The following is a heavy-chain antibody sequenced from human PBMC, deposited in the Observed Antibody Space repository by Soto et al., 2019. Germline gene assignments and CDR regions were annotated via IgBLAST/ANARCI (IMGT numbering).Heavy chain of an antibody. CDR1: GGSFSGYY. D-gene: IGHD2-2*02. J-gene: IGHJ2*01. V-gene: IGHV4-34*01. CDR3: ARGRGYCSSTSCYMAWRYFDL. CDR2: INHSGST. Sequence: QVRLQQWGAGLLKPSETLSLTCAVYGGSFSGYYWSWIRQPPGKGLEWIGEINHSGSTNYNPSLKSRVTISVDTSKNQFSLKLSSVTAADTAVCYCARGRGYCSSTSCYMAWRYFDLWGRGTLVTVSS.